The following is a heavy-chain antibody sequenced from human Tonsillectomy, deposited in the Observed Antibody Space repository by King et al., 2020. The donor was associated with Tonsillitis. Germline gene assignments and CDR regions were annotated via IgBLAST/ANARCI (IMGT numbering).Heavy chain of an antibody. J-gene: IGHJ6*02. D-gene: IGHD2-2*01. Sequence: VQLVESGGGVVQPGRSLRLSCAASGFTFSSYAMHWVRQAPGKGLEWGAVTSYDGSNKYYADSVKGRFTISRENSKHTLYLQMNSPRAEDTAVYYCAREELIGYCTSTRCYVFYMDVWGQGTTVTVSS. CDR2: TSYDGSNK. CDR3: AREELIGYCTSTRCYVFYMDV. V-gene: IGHV3-30*04. CDR1: GFTFSSYA.